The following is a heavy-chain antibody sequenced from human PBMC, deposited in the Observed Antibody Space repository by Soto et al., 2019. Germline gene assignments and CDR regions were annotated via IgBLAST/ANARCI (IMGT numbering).Heavy chain of an antibody. V-gene: IGHV3-9*01. D-gene: IGHD6-19*01. CDR2: ISWNSGSI. CDR1: GFTFDDYA. J-gene: IGHJ6*03. CDR3: AKGGGWYVGSHYYYMDV. Sequence: GGSLRLSCAASGFTFDDYAMHWVRQAPGKDLEWVSGISWNSGSIGYADSVKGRFTISRDNAKNSLYLQMNSLRAEDTALYYCAKGGGWYVGSHYYYMDVWGKGTSVTVSS.